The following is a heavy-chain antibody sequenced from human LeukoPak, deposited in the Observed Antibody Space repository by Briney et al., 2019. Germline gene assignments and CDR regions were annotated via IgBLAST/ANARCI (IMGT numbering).Heavy chain of an antibody. V-gene: IGHV4-39*07. CDR3: ARAYYYDSRDTNWYLDL. CDR2: IYYSGST. J-gene: IGHJ2*01. Sequence: SETLSLTCTVSGGSISSSSYYWGWIRQPPGKGLEWIGSIYYSGSTYYNPSLKSRVTISVDTSKNQFSLKLSSVTAADTAVYYCARAYYYDSRDTNWYLDLWGRGTLVTVSS. CDR1: GGSISSSSYY. D-gene: IGHD3-22*01.